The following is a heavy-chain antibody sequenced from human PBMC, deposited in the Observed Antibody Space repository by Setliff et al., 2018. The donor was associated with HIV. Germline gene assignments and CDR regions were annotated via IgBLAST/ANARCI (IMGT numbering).Heavy chain of an antibody. D-gene: IGHD6-19*01. V-gene: IGHV4-34*01. CDR2: INHSGST. J-gene: IGHJ4*02. Sequence: SETLSLTCAVYGGSLSDHYWSWIRQPPGKGLEWIGEINHSGSTNYNPSLRSRVSISVDTSKNQFSLRLSSVTAADTAVYYCARDPSSSGWSEGLYYFGSWGRGTLVTVSS. CDR3: ARDPSSSGWSEGLYYFGS. CDR1: GGSLSDHY.